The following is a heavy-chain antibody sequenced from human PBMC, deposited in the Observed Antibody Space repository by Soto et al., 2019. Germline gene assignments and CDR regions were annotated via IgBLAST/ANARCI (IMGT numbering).Heavy chain of an antibody. CDR3: ARLMKLWFPKNWFDP. CDR2: INHSGST. CDR1: GVSISSYS. D-gene: IGHD5-18*01. Sequence: PSETRSLTCSVSGVSISSYSWSWIRQPPGKGLEWIGEINHSGSTNYNPSLKSRVTISVDTSKNQFSLKLSSVTAADTAVYYFARLMKLWFPKNWFDPWGQGTLVTVSS. V-gene: IGHV4-34*01. J-gene: IGHJ5*02.